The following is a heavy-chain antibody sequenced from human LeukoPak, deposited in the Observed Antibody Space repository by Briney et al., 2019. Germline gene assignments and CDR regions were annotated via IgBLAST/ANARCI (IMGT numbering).Heavy chain of an antibody. CDR3: ARLVWLPDS. D-gene: IGHD3/OR15-3a*01. V-gene: IGHV3-11*01. Sequence: GGSLRLSCAASGFTFSDYYMSWIRQAAGKGLEYVSYIGNSGSPVYYADSVKGRFTISRDNAKKSLFLQMDSLRAEDTAVYYCARLVWLPDSWGQGTLVTVSS. J-gene: IGHJ4*02. CDR1: GFTFSDYY. CDR2: IGNSGSPV.